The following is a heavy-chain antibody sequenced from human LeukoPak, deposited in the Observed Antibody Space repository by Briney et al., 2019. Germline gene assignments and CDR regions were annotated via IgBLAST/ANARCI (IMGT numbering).Heavy chain of an antibody. V-gene: IGHV4-39*01. CDR3: ARHRPGVVVTAITDY. CDR1: GGSISSSSYY. D-gene: IGHD2-21*02. Sequence: PSETLSLTCTVSGGSISSSSYYWGWIRQPPGKGLEWTVSIYYSGSTYYNPSLKSRVTISVHTSKNPFSLKLNSVTAADPAVYYCARHRPGVVVTAITDYWGQGTLVTVSS. J-gene: IGHJ4*02. CDR2: IYYSGST.